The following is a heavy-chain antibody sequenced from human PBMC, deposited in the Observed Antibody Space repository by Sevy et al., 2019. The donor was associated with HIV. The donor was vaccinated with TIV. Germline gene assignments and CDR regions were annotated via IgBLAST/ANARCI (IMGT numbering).Heavy chain of an antibody. V-gene: IGHV5-51*01. CDR2: IYPGDSDT. CDR3: ARRLSSWPSIFYFDY. Sequence: GESLKISCKGSGYSFTSYWIGWVRQMPGKGLEWRGIIYPGDSDTRYSPSFQGQVTISADKSISTAYLQWSSLKASDTAMYYCARRLSSWPSIFYFDYWGQGTLVTVSS. CDR1: GYSFTSYW. D-gene: IGHD6-13*01. J-gene: IGHJ4*02.